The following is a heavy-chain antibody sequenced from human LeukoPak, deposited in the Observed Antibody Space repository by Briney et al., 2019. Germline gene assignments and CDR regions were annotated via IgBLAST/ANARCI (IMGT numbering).Heavy chain of an antibody. CDR3: ARDSSGFTYSFDY. D-gene: IGHD6-19*01. Sequence: GGSLRLSCAASGFIFSNYAMHWVRQAPGKGLEWVAFIRYDGSDKYYADSVKGRFTISRDNAKNSLYLQMNSLRAEDTAVYYCARDSSGFTYSFDYWGQGTLVTVSS. CDR1: GFIFSNYA. CDR2: IRYDGSDK. J-gene: IGHJ4*02. V-gene: IGHV3-30*02.